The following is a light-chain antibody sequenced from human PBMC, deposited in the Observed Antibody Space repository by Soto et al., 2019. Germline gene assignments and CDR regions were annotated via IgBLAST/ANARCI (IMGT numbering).Light chain of an antibody. V-gene: IGKV1-39*01. Sequence: DIHVTKEPCSLWSSEQYKNTITFLASQSISSYLNWYQQKPGEAPKLLIYAASTLYGGVPSRFSGSGFGTDCALTITSLQVDDSANHHCQSIRMYPQTFGGGTNVDIK. CDR1: QSISSY. J-gene: IGKJ4*01. CDR3: QSIRMYPQT. CDR2: AAS.